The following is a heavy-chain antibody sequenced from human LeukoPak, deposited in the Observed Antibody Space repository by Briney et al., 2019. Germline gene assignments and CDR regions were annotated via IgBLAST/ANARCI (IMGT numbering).Heavy chain of an antibody. CDR3: AKDEVITFGGVIATPLDY. CDR2: IKQDGNEK. D-gene: IGHD3-16*02. Sequence: PGGSLRLSCAASGFTFHNYRMSWVRQAPGKGLQWVASIKQDGNEKYYVDSVKGRFTISRDNAKNSLYLQMNSPRAEDTAVYYCAKDEVITFGGVIATPLDYWGQGTLVTVSS. J-gene: IGHJ4*02. CDR1: GFTFHNYR. V-gene: IGHV3-7*01.